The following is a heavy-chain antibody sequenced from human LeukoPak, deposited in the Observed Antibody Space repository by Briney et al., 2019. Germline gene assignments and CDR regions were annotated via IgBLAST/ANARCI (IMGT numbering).Heavy chain of an antibody. D-gene: IGHD1-1*01. J-gene: IGHJ4*02. Sequence: SETLSLTCSVSGGSISSRTYYWGWIRQAPGKGLEWIGSIYYSGSTYYNPSLKSRVTISVDTSKNQFSLRLTSVTAADTAVYYCARDLGTERDYWGQGTLVTVSS. CDR1: GGSISSRTYY. CDR3: ARDLGTERDY. CDR2: IYYSGST. V-gene: IGHV4-39*02.